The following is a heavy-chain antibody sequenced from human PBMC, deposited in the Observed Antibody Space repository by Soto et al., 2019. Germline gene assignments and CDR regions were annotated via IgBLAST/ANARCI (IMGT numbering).Heavy chain of an antibody. CDR3: ARERGSNRFDY. CDR2: IIYSGGNT. V-gene: IGHV3-23*01. Sequence: PGESLKISCAASGFIFSSCAMGWVRQAPGKGLEWVSDIIYSGGNTYYADSVKGRFTISRDNSKNTLYLQMNSLRAEDTAVYYCARERGSNRFDYWGQGTLVTVSS. J-gene: IGHJ4*02. CDR1: GFIFSSCA.